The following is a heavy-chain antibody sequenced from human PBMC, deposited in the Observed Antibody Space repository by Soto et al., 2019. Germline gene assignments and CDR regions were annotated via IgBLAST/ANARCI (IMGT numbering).Heavy chain of an antibody. Sequence: SVKVSCNASGGTFSSYAISWVRQAPGQGLEWMGGIIPIFGTANYAQKFQGRVTITADKSTSTAYMELSSLRSEETAVYYCARDLPSITIFGVVTNNSFDPWGQGTLVTVSS. CDR3: ARDLPSITIFGVVTNNSFDP. CDR1: GGTFSSYA. J-gene: IGHJ5*02. CDR2: IIPIFGTA. D-gene: IGHD3-3*01. V-gene: IGHV1-69*06.